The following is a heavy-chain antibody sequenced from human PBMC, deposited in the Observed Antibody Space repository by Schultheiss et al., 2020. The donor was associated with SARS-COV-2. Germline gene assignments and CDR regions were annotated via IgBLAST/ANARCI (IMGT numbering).Heavy chain of an antibody. V-gene: IGHV4-34*01. CDR2: FKHSGST. CDR1: GGSFSGYS. CDR3: ARNRPPHY. J-gene: IGHJ4*02. Sequence: SQTLSLTCAVYGGSFSGYSWSWIRQPPGNGLEWIGEFKHSGSTNYNPSLKSRVTISVDTSKNQFSLTLTTVTAADTAVYYCARNRPPHYWGQGTLVTVSS.